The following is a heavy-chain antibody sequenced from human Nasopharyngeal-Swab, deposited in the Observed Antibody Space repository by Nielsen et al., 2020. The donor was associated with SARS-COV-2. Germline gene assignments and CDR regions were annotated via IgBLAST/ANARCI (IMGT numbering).Heavy chain of an antibody. J-gene: IGHJ2*01. D-gene: IGHD5-24*01. CDR2: ISSSGSTI. CDR1: GFTFSDYY. V-gene: IGHV3-11*01. Sequence: CAASGFTFSDYYMSWIRQAPGKGLEWVSYISSSGSTIYYADSVKGRFTISRDNAKNSLYLQMNSLRAEDTAVYYCAREVEMATIGYWYFDLWGRGTLVTVSS. CDR3: AREVEMATIGYWYFDL.